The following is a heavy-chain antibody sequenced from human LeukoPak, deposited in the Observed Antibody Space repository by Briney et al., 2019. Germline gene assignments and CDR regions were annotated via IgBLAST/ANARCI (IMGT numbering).Heavy chain of an antibody. CDR2: ISYGNT. J-gene: IGHJ5*02. Sequence: SETLSLTCSVSGGSISTYDWNWIRQTPGKGLEWIGHISYGNTDYNPSLKSRVTISVDTSKNQFSLKLTSVPAADTAVYYCARDKAHSYGRYFDPWGQGALVTVSS. D-gene: IGHD5-18*01. V-gene: IGHV4-59*01. CDR3: ARDKAHSYGRYFDP. CDR1: GGSISTYD.